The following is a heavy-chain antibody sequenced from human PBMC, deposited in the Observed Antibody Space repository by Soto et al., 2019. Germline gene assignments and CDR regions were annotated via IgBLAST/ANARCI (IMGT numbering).Heavy chain of an antibody. CDR3: AKELHTSSGWSQVIY. CDR2: IYSGGST. V-gene: IGHV3-66*01. CDR1: GFTVSSNY. D-gene: IGHD6-19*01. J-gene: IGHJ4*02. Sequence: QSGGSLRLSCAASGFTVSSNYMSWVRQAPGKGLEWVSVIYSGGSTYYADSVKGRFTISRGNSKNTLYLQMNSLRAEDTAVYYCAKELHTSSGWSQVIYWGQGTLVTVSS.